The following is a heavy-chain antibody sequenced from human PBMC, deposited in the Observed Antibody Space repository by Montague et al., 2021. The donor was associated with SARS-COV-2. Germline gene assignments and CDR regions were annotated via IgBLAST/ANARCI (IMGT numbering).Heavy chain of an antibody. CDR1: GFSLSTSGMC. CDR3: ARIRVVRGVIRVYGMDV. Sequence: PALVKPTQTLTLTCTFSGFSLSTSGMCVSWIRQPPGKALEWLALIDWDDDKYYSTSLKTRLTISKDTSKNQVVLTMTNMDPVDTATYYCARIRVVRGVIRVYGMDVWGQGTTVTVSS. CDR2: IDWDDDK. J-gene: IGHJ6*02. V-gene: IGHV2-70*01. D-gene: IGHD3-10*01.